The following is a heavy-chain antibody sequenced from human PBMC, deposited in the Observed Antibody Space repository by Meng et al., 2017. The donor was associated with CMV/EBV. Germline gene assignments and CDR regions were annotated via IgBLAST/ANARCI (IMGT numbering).Heavy chain of an antibody. V-gene: IGHV3-23*01. CDR1: GFTFSNYV. CDR2: VSCGGGDT. D-gene: IGHD2-15*01. J-gene: IGHJ5*02. CDR3: AKGVAAGKLDWFDP. Sequence: ASGFTFSNYVMTWVRRAPGKGLEWVSAVSCGGGDTYYADSVKGRFTISRDNSRNTVFLQMSSLRTEDTAVYYCAKGVAAGKLDWFDPWGQGTLVTVSS.